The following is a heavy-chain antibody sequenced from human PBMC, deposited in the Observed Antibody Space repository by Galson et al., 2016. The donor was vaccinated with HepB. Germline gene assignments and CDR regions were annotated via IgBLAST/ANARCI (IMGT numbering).Heavy chain of an antibody. D-gene: IGHD4-11*01. CDR3: VRVAVAMTTVGPFDY. J-gene: IGHJ4*02. V-gene: IGHV1-18*04. CDR1: GYSFRSYG. Sequence: SCKASGYSFRSYGISWVRQAPGQGLEWMGWISGLNGNTIYAQKFQDRVTMTIDTSTSTVSMELRSLRSDDTAVYYCVRVAVAMTTVGPFDYWGQGTLVIVSS. CDR2: ISGLNGNT.